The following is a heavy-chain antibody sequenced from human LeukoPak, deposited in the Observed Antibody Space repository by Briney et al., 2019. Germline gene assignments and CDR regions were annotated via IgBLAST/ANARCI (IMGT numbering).Heavy chain of an antibody. CDR1: GFTFRNYG. Sequence: GGSLRLSCVTSGFTFRNYGMQWVRQAPGKGLEWVAVISHDGTTTFYADSVKGRFTISRDNSKNTLDLQMDSLRAEDTAVYFCAKEPNAYSSGWYFQDWGQGTPVTVSS. D-gene: IGHD6-25*01. V-gene: IGHV3-30*18. CDR2: ISHDGTTT. CDR3: AKEPNAYSSGWYFQD. J-gene: IGHJ1*01.